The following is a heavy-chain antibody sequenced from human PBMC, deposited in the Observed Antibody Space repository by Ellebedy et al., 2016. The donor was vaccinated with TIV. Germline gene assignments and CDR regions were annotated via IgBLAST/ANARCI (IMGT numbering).Heavy chain of an antibody. J-gene: IGHJ4*02. D-gene: IGHD2-21*01. V-gene: IGHV3-30-3*01. Sequence: GGSLRLSXAASGFTFSSYAMHWVRQAPGKGLEWVAVISYDGSNKYYADSVKGQFTISRDNSKNTLYLQMNSLRAEDTAVCYCARAHSVVIANFDYWGQGTLVTVSS. CDR3: ARAHSVVIANFDY. CDR1: GFTFSSYA. CDR2: ISYDGSNK.